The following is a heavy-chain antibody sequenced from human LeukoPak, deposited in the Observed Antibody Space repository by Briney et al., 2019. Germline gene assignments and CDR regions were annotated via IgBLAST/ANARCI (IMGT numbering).Heavy chain of an antibody. J-gene: IGHJ4*02. Sequence: GGSLRLSCVFSGFTFSNYWMSWVRQAPGKGLEWVSAISNNGGYTYYADSVQGRFTISRDNSKSTLCRQMNSLRAEDTAVYYCAKQLGYCSDGSCYFPYWGQGTLVTVSS. CDR3: AKQLGYCSDGSCYFPY. D-gene: IGHD2-15*01. V-gene: IGHV3-23*01. CDR2: ISNNGGYT. CDR1: GFTFSNYW.